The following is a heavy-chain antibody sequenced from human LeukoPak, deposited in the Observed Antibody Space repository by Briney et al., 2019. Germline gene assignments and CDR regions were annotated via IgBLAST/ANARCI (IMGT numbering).Heavy chain of an antibody. CDR2: IYYSGST. V-gene: IGHV4-61*01. CDR1: GASINSGSNY. J-gene: IGHJ4*02. Sequence: PSETLSLTCRVSGASINSGSNYWSWIRQPPGKGLEWIGYIYYSGSTNHNPSLKSRVTISVDTSKNQFSLKLSSVTAADTAVYYCARVAGDGYNVFDYWGQGTLVTVSS. CDR3: ARVAGDGYNVFDY. D-gene: IGHD5-24*01.